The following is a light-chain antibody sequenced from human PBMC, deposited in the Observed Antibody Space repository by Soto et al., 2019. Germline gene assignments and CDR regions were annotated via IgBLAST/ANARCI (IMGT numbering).Light chain of an antibody. V-gene: IGLV6-57*02. Sequence: NFMLTQPHSVSESPGKTVTISCTGSSGSIASNYVQWYQQRPGSAPTTVIYEDNQRPSGVPDRFSGSIDSSSNSASLTISGLKPEDEADYYCQSYDSSNPDWVFGGVTKLTVL. CDR1: SGSIASNY. CDR3: QSYDSSNPDWV. CDR2: EDN. J-gene: IGLJ3*02.